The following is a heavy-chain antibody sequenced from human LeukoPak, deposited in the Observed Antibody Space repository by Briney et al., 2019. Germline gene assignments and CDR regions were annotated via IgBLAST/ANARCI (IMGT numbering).Heavy chain of an antibody. J-gene: IGHJ3*02. CDR3: ARDLWFGDGRTFDI. V-gene: IGHV4-61*02. CDR1: GGSLSSGSYY. CDR2: IYTSGGT. Sequence: SETLSLICTVSGGSLSSGSYYWNWIRQPAGRGLEWIGRIYTSGGTNYNPSLKSRVTISVDTSKNQFSLKLSSVTAADTAVYYCARDLWFGDGRTFDIWDQGTMVTVSS. D-gene: IGHD3-10*01.